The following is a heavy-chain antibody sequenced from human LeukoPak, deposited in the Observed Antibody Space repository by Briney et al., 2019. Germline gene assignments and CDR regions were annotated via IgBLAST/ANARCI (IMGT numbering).Heavy chain of an antibody. D-gene: IGHD6-13*01. CDR2: IYTSGST. J-gene: IGHJ4*02. V-gene: IGHV4-4*07. Sequence: SETLSLTCTVSGGSISSHYWSWIRQPAGKGLEWIGRIYTSGSTNYNPSLKSRVTMSVDMSKNQFSLKLSSVTAADTAVYYCARAKSIGAALDYWGQGTLVTVSS. CDR3: ARAKSIGAALDY. CDR1: GGSISSHY.